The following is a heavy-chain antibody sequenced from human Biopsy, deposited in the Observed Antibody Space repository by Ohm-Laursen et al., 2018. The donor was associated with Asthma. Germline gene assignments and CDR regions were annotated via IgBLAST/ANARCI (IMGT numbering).Heavy chain of an antibody. D-gene: IGHD2-21*02. CDR1: GFSVSTKY. V-gene: IGHV3-30*03. CDR3: ASYEVVTAILPMDV. Sequence: SLRLSCTASGFSVSTKYMSWVRQAPGKGLEWVAVISFDGSNKYYGDSVKGRFTIARDNSKNTVYLQMNSLRAEDTAVYYCASYEVVTAILPMDVWGQGTTVTVSS. J-gene: IGHJ6*02. CDR2: ISFDGSNK.